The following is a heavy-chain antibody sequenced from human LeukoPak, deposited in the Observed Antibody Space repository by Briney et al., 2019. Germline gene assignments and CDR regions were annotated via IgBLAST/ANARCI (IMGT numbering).Heavy chain of an antibody. CDR2: ISGSGGST. J-gene: IGHJ1*01. Sequence: PGGSLRLSCAASGFTFSSYAMSWVRQAPGKGLESVSVISGSGGSTYYADSVKGRFTISRDNSKNTLSLQMNSLRAEDTAVYYCAKDLTHSGYSNGEFQYWGQGTLVTVSS. CDR1: GFTFSSYA. D-gene: IGHD5-12*01. CDR3: AKDLTHSGYSNGEFQY. V-gene: IGHV3-23*01.